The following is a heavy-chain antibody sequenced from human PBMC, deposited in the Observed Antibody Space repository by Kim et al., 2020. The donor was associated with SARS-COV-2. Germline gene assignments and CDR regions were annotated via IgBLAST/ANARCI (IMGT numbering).Heavy chain of an antibody. V-gene: IGHV3-48*03. J-gene: IGHJ4*02. CDR3: ARDWSWYYFDY. D-gene: IGHD3-3*01. CDR1: GFTFSSYE. CDR2: ISSSGSTI. Sequence: GGSLRLSCAASGFTFSSYEMNWVRQAPGQGLEWISYISSSGSTIYVADSVQGRFTISRDNAKNLLFLQMNSLRAEDTAVYYCARDWSWYYFDYWGQGALV.